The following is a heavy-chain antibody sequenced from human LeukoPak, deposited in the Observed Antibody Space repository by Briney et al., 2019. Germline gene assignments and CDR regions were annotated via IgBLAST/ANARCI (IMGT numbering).Heavy chain of an antibody. D-gene: IGHD4-23*01. CDR3: ARGFNSDFDF. CDR2: TYYKSKWYD. J-gene: IGHJ4*02. CDR1: GDSVSSNSAA. Sequence: PSQTLSLTCAISGDSVSSNSAAWNWIRQSPPRGLERLGRTYYKSKWYDHYAVSMKSRITIKPDTSKNQFSLQLNSVTPEDTAIYYCARGFNSDFDFWGQGTLVTVSS. V-gene: IGHV6-1*01.